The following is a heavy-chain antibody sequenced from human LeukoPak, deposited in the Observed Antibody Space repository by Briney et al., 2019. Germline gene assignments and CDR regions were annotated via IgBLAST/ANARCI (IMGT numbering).Heavy chain of an antibody. J-gene: IGHJ4*02. Sequence: PGGSLTLSCTASGFTFGDYAMSWVRQAPGKGLEWVGFIRSKGYGGTTEYAASVKGRFTISRDDSKSIAYLQMNSLKTEDTAVYYCTRGRIAVAGKPFDYWGQGTLVTVSS. D-gene: IGHD6-19*01. V-gene: IGHV3-49*04. CDR1: GFTFGDYA. CDR3: TRGRIAVAGKPFDY. CDR2: IRSKGYGGTT.